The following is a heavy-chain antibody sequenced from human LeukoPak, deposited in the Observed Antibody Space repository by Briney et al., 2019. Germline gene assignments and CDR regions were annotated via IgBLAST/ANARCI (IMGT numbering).Heavy chain of an antibody. CDR1: GFTFSGSA. CDR2: IRSRANRYVT. CDR3: TRHSDTYCSRANCYVDNFYGLDV. D-gene: IGHD2-2*01. J-gene: IGHJ6*02. V-gene: IGHV3-73*01. Sequence: GGSLRLSCAASGFTFSGSAMHWVRQASGKGLEWVGRIRSRANRYVTAYAAAVTGRFIISRDDSSNTEYLPMNRLTTEGTAVYHCTRHSDTYCSRANCYVDNFYGLDVWGHGTRVTVSS.